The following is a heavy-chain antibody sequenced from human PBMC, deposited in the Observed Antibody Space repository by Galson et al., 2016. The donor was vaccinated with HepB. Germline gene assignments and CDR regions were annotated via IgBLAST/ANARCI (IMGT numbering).Heavy chain of an antibody. D-gene: IGHD5-12*01. V-gene: IGHV4-34*01. Sequence: SETLSLTCAVYGDSFGDYYWSWIRQPPGKGLEWIGDINYSGRTSYYPSLKSRVTMSVDTSKSLFSLKLSSVTAADTAVYYCATGLGATAIDFWGQGTRVTVSS. J-gene: IGHJ4*02. CDR1: GDSFGDYY. CDR2: INYSGRT. CDR3: ATGLGATAIDF.